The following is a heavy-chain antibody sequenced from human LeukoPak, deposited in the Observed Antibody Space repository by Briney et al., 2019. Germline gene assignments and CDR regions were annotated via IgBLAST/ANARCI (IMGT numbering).Heavy chain of an antibody. CDR2: INPTGTTT. D-gene: IGHD6-19*01. CDR1: GYTFINNW. J-gene: IGHJ4*02. V-gene: IGHV1-46*01. CDR3: AKDREPLTSSGWPWAYFDY. Sequence: ASVKVSCKASGYTFINNWMHWVRQAPGQGLEWVGLINPTGTTTLYAQKFQGRVTLTRDMSTSTDYMELRSLKSEDTAVYYCAKDREPLTSSGWPWAYFDYWGQGALVTVSS.